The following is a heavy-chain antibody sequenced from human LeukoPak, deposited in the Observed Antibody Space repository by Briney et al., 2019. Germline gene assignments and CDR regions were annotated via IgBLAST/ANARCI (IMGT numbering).Heavy chain of an antibody. CDR1: GDSISRGGDY. CDR2: IFYSGST. CDR3: ARDLRGIRGVGSNWFDP. J-gene: IGHJ5*02. D-gene: IGHD3-10*01. V-gene: IGHV4-31*03. Sequence: PSEPLSLTCTVSGDSISRGGDYWSWIRQHPGKGLEWIGYIFYSGSTYYNPSLKSRVNISVDTSKNQVSLKLRSVTAADTAVYYCARDLRGIRGVGSNWFDPWGQGTLVTVSS.